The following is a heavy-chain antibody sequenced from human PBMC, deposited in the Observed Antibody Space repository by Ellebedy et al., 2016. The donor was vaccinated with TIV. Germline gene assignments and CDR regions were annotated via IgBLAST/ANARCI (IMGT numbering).Heavy chain of an antibody. D-gene: IGHD3-3*01. CDR3: ARVRVGAHEFWRGAFDI. CDR1: GFTFAWYG. CDR2: IKYDGNNR. Sequence: PGGSLRLSCAASGFTFAWYGMHWVRQAPGKGLEWVAAIKYDGNNRYHVDSVEGRFTISRDNSRNTLYLQMNSLRDEDTAVYHCARVRVGAHEFWRGAFDIWGQGTMVTVSS. J-gene: IGHJ3*02. V-gene: IGHV3-33*05.